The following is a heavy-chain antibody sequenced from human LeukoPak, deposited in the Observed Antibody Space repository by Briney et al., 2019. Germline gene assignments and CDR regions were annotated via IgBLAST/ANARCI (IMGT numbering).Heavy chain of an antibody. J-gene: IGHJ4*02. Sequence: GGSLRLSCEASGFTFSSYHMNWVRQAPGKGLEWVSYISIISSTIYYADSVKGRFTISRDDAKNSVYLQMNSLRAEDTAVYYCAGTHERDLDYWGQGTLVTVSS. CDR2: ISIISSTI. V-gene: IGHV3-48*01. CDR1: GFTFSSYH. CDR3: AGTHERDLDY.